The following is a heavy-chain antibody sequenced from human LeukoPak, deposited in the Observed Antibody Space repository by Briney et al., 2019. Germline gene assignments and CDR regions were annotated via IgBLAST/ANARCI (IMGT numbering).Heavy chain of an antibody. CDR2: IIPILGIA. D-gene: IGHD3-10*01. J-gene: IGHJ4*02. V-gene: IGHV1-69*04. CDR1: GGTFSSYA. CDR3: ARAGPGGYFGY. Sequence: SVKVSCKASGGTFSSYAISWVRQAPEQGLEWMGRIIPILGIANYAQKFQGRVTITADKSTSTAYMELSSLRSEDTAVYYCARAGPGGYFGYWGQGTLVTVSS.